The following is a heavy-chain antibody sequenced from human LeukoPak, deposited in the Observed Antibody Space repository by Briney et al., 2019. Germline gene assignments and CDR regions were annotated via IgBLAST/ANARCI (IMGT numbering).Heavy chain of an antibody. Sequence: ASVKVSCKASGYSFTNYGISWVRQAPGQGLEWMGWISAYNGYTHFAQKFQGRVTMTTDTSTSTAYMELRSLRCDDTAVYYCARGFPPRRNYDSSGYYSYYFDHWGQGTLVTVSS. CDR3: ARGFPPRRNYDSSGYYSYYFDH. CDR1: GYSFTNYG. V-gene: IGHV1-18*01. D-gene: IGHD3-22*01. CDR2: ISAYNGYT. J-gene: IGHJ4*02.